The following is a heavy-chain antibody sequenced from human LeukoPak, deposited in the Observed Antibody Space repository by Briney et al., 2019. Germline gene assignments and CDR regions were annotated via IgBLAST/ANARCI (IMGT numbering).Heavy chain of an antibody. Sequence: GGSLRLSCAASGFTFSSYWMSWVRQAPGKVLEWVANIKQDGSKKYYADSVKGRFTISRDNAKKSLYLQMNSLRAEDTAVYDCARDREGHRYGYDYYMDVWGKGTTVTVSS. D-gene: IGHD5-18*01. CDR2: IKQDGSKK. J-gene: IGHJ6*03. CDR3: ARDREGHRYGYDYYMDV. V-gene: IGHV3-7*01. CDR1: GFTFSSYW.